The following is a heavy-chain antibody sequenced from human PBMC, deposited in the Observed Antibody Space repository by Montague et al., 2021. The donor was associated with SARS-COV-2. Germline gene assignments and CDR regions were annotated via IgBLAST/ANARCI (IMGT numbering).Heavy chain of an antibody. J-gene: IGHJ4*02. CDR3: FGESSDPYYLDY. V-gene: IGHV3-23*03. D-gene: IGHD3-10*01. CDR2: IYSAGSST. CDR1: GFTFSSYV. Sequence: SLRLSCSASGFTFSSYVMSWVRQPPGKGLEWVSLIYSAGSSTSYXDSVKGRFTISRDNSKNTMYLQMNSLRAEDTAVYYCFGESSDPYYLDYWGQGTLVTVSS.